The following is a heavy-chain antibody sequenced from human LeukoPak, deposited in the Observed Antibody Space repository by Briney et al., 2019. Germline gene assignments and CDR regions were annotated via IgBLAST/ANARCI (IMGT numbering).Heavy chain of an antibody. V-gene: IGHV3-23*01. J-gene: IGHJ4*02. D-gene: IGHD6-13*01. CDR3: ATRFIKTPGIAAAEPFDY. CDR1: GFTFSSYA. Sequence: GSLRLSCAASGFTFSSYAMSWVRQAPGKGLEWVSAISGSGGSTYYADSVKGRFTISRDNSKNTLHLQMNSLRAEDTAVYYCATRFIKTPGIAAAEPFDYWGQGTLVTVSS. CDR2: ISGSGGST.